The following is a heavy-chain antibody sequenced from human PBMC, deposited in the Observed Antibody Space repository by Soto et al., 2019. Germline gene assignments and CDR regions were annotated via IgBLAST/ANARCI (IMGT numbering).Heavy chain of an antibody. J-gene: IGHJ6*02. CDR2: IYSGGST. Sequence: GGSLRLSCAASGFTVSSNYMSWVRQAPGKGLEWVSVIYSGGSTYYADSVKGRFTISRDNSKNTLYLQMNSLRAEDTAVYYCARGIGWAAAGNRGMDVWGQGTTVTVSS. CDR3: ARGIGWAAAGNRGMDV. D-gene: IGHD6-13*01. CDR1: GFTVSSNY. V-gene: IGHV3-53*01.